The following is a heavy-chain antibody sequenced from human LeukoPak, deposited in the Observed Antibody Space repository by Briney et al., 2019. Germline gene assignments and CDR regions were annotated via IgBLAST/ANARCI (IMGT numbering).Heavy chain of an antibody. CDR2: IKQDGSEK. D-gene: IGHD2-15*01. Sequence: PGGSLRLSCAASGFTFSSYWMSWVRQAPGKGLEWVANIKQDGSEKYYVDSVKGRFTISRDNAKNSLYLQMNSLRAEDTAVYYCARYCSGGSCYSDLGLYYYGMDVWGQGTTVTVSS. CDR3: ARYCSGGSCYSDLGLYYYGMDV. J-gene: IGHJ6*02. CDR1: GFTFSSYW. V-gene: IGHV3-7*01.